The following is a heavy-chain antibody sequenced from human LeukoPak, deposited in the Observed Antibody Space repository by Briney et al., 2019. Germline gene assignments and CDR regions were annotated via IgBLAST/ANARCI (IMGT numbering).Heavy chain of an antibody. J-gene: IGHJ3*02. V-gene: IGHV6-1*01. Sequence: SQTLSLTCAISGDSVSSNSAAWNWIRQSPSRGLEWLGRTYYRSKWYNDYAVSVKSRITINPDTSKNQFSLQLNSVTPEDTAVYYCARDPREVGVRPTTGAFDIWGQGTMVTVSS. D-gene: IGHD1-1*01. CDR3: ARDPREVGVRPTTGAFDI. CDR1: GDSVSSNSAA. CDR2: TYYRSKWYN.